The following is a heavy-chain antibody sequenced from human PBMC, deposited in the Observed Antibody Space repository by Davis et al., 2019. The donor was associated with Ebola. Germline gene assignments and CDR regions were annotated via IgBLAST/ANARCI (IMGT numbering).Heavy chain of an antibody. CDR2: ISGSGGST. V-gene: IGHV3-23*01. Sequence: GESLKISCAASGFTFSSYAMSWVRQAPGKGLEWVSAISGSGGSTYYADSVKGRFTISRDNSKNTLYLQMNSLRAEDTAVYYCARGGYGGNSFFDYWGQGTLVTVSS. CDR3: ARGGYGGNSFFDY. D-gene: IGHD4-23*01. J-gene: IGHJ4*02. CDR1: GFTFSSYA.